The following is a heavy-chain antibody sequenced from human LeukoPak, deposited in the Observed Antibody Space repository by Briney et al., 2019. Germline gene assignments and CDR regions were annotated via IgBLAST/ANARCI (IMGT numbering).Heavy chain of an antibody. J-gene: IGHJ4*02. CDR1: GYTFTHYD. CDR3: AKTPGIAAASNFDY. Sequence: ASVKVSCKASGYTFTHYDINWVRQASGQGLEWMGWMSPDSGYTGYSQKFQGRVSITRDTSIGTAYLELSSLRSDDTAVYYCAKTPGIAAASNFDYWGQGTLVTVSS. D-gene: IGHD6-13*01. V-gene: IGHV1-8*03. CDR2: MSPDSGYT.